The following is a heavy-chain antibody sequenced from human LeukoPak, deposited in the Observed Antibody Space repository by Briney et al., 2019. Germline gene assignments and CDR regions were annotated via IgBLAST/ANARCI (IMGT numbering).Heavy chain of an antibody. J-gene: IGHJ6*02. CDR3: ARDHRITTANFGDV. CDR2: ISAYNGNT. Sequence: ASVKVSCKASGYTFTSYGISWVRQAPGQGLEWMGWISAYNGNTNYAQKLQGRVTMTTDASTSTAYMELRSLRSDDTAVYYCARDHRITTANFGDVWGQGTTVTVSS. D-gene: IGHD3-22*01. V-gene: IGHV1-18*01. CDR1: GYTFTSYG.